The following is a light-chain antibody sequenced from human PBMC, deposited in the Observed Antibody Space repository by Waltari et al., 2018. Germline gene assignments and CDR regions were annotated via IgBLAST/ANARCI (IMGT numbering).Light chain of an antibody. Sequence: EIVLTQSPGTLSLSPGERATLSCRASQTISSSYLAWYQHKSGQAPRLLLYGASSRATGIPGRFSGSGSGTDFILTISRLEPEDFAVYYCQQFAYSPFAFGPGTKVDIK. J-gene: IGKJ3*01. V-gene: IGKV3-20*01. CDR1: QTISSSY. CDR3: QQFAYSPFA. CDR2: GAS.